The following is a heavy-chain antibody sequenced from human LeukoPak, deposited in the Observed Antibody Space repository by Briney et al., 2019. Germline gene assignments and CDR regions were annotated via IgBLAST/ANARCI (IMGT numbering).Heavy chain of an antibody. CDR1: GYTFTSYY. CDR3: ARGPSITMVRGGQWYYYMDV. Sequence: GASVKVSCKGSGYTFTSYYIHWVRQAPGQGLEWMGLLNPSGGSTNYAQKFQGRVTMTRDTSTGTVYMELSSLRSEDTAVYYCARGPSITMVRGGQWYYYMDVWGKGTTVTISS. CDR2: LNPSGGST. D-gene: IGHD3-10*01. J-gene: IGHJ6*03. V-gene: IGHV1-46*01.